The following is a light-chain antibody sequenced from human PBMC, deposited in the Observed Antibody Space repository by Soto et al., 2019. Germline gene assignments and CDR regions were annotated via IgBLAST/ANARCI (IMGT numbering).Light chain of an antibody. V-gene: IGKV1-39*01. CDR1: QIINTY. CDR2: AAS. J-gene: IGKJ2*01. CDR3: QQSYSSLYT. Sequence: DIPMTQSPSSLSASVGDRVTITCRASQIINTYLNWYQQKPGKVPKLLIFAASSLQSGVPSRFSDSGSGTDFTLTINSLQPEDFATYYCQQSYSSLYTFGQGTKLEIK.